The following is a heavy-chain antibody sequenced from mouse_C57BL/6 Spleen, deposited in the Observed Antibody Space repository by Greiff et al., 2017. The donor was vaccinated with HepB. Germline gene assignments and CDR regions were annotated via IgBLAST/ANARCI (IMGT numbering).Heavy chain of an antibody. CDR2: IDPENGDT. Sequence: VQLQQSVAELVRPGASVKLSCTASGFNIKDDYMHWVKQRPEQGLEWIGWIDPENGDTEYASKFQGKATITADTSSNTAYLQLSSLTSEDTAVYYCTTKGSYGVDYWGQGTSVTVSS. D-gene: IGHD2-12*01. J-gene: IGHJ4*01. CDR3: TTKGSYGVDY. CDR1: GFNIKDDY. V-gene: IGHV14-4*01.